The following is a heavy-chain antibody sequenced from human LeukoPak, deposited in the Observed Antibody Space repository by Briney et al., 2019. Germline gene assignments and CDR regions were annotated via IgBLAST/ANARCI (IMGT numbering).Heavy chain of an antibody. CDR2: VRYDGSNK. Sequence: GGSLRLSCAASGFTFSTHGMHWVRQAPGKGLEWVAFVRYDGSNKYYADSVKGRFTISRDNSKNTLYLQMNSLRAEDTAVYYCAKDGSGYYDYWGQGTLVTVSS. CDR3: AKDGSGYYDY. CDR1: GFTFSTHG. D-gene: IGHD3-22*01. V-gene: IGHV3-30*02. J-gene: IGHJ4*02.